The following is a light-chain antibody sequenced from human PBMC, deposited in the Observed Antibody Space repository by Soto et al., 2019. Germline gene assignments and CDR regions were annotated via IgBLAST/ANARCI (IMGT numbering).Light chain of an antibody. CDR2: QDS. Sequence: SYELTQPPSVSVSPGQTASITCSGAKLGDKYACWYQQKPGQSPVLVIYQDSKRPSGIPERFSGSNSGNTATLTIRGTQAMDEADYYCQAWDRSTVVFGGGTKLTVL. CDR1: KLGDKY. V-gene: IGLV3-1*01. CDR3: QAWDRSTVV. J-gene: IGLJ2*01.